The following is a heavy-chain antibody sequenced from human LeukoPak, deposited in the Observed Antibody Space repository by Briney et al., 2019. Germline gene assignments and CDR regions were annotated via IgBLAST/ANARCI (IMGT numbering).Heavy chain of an antibody. CDR1: GFTFSSYW. CDR2: IKQDGSEK. J-gene: IGHJ4*02. D-gene: IGHD6-13*01. Sequence: GGSLRLSCAASGFTFSSYWMSCVRQAPGKGLEWVANIKQDGSEKYYVDSVKGRFTISRDNDKNSLYLQMNSLRAEDTAVYYCARIDWYTSRWYWNYWGQGTLVTVSS. V-gene: IGHV3-7*05. CDR3: ARIDWYTSRWYWNY.